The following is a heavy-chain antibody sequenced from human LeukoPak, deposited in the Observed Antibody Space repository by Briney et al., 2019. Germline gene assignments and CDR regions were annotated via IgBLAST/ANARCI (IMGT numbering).Heavy chain of an antibody. J-gene: IGHJ1*01. CDR1: NGSISSYY. CDR2: IDYSGNT. D-gene: IGHD3-16*01. V-gene: IGHV4-59*01. CDR3: ARGDYIRGNIHYTAEYFQH. Sequence: PSETLSLTCTVSNGSISSYYCSWIRQPPGERLEWIGYIDYSGNTNSHPSLKTRVTMSLDTSMRQFFLRLSSVSAADSAVYFCARGDYIRGNIHYTAEYFQHWGQGILVTVSS.